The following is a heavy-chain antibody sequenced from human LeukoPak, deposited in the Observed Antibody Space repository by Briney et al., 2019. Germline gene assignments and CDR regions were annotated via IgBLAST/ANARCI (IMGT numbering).Heavy chain of an antibody. CDR2: INPSGGST. V-gene: IGHV1-46*01. J-gene: IGHJ4*02. CDR3: ARSRHLFDY. Sequence: ASVKVSCKASGYTFTSYYIHWVRQAPGQGLEWMGIINPSGGSTSSAQKIQGRVTMTRDTSTNTVYMELSSLRSDDTAVYYCARSRHLFDYWGQGTLVTVSS. CDR1: GYTFTSYY.